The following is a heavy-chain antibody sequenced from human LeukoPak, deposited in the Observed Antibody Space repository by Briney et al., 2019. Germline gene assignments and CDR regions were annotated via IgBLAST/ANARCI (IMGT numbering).Heavy chain of an antibody. CDR1: GFIFSSYA. CDR3: ARRGDGGRSFDY. CDR2: MLYDGRNE. V-gene: IGHV3-33*01. J-gene: IGHJ4*02. Sequence: GGSLRLSCAASGFIFSSYAMHWVRQAPGKGLEWVAVMLYDGRNEYYADSVKGRFTISRDNSKSTLYLQMNSLRAEDTAVYYCARRGDGGRSFDYWGQGTLVTVSS. D-gene: IGHD4-23*01.